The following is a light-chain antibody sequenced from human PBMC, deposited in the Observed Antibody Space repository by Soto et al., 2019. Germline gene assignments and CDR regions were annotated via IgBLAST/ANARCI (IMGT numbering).Light chain of an antibody. V-gene: IGKV3-11*01. CDR3: QPYNNWPLT. CDR2: DAS. CDR1: RSVSSS. Sequence: EIVLTQSPVTLSLSPGERATLSCRASRSVSSSLVWYQQKPGQAPRLLIYDASNRATGVPARFSGSRSGPEFTLTINSLQSEDFAIYYCQPYNNWPLTFGGGTKVESK. J-gene: IGKJ4*01.